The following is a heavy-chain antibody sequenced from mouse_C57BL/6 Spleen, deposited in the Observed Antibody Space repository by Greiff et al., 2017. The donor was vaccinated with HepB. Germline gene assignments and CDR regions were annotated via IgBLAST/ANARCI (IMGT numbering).Heavy chain of an antibody. CDR2: IDPSDSYT. Sequence: VQLKQPGAELVRPGTSVKLSCKASGYTFTSYWMHWVKQRPGQGLEWIGVIDPSDSYTNYNQKFKGKATLTVDTSSSTAYMQLSSLTSEDSAVYYCARDYDSRFAYWGQGTLVTVSA. D-gene: IGHD2-4*01. V-gene: IGHV1-59*01. J-gene: IGHJ3*01. CDR1: GYTFTSYW. CDR3: ARDYDSRFAY.